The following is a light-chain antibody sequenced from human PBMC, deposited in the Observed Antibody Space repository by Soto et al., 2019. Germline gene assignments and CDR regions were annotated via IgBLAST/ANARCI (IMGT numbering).Light chain of an antibody. J-gene: IGKJ1*01. CDR3: QQYNNWPRT. CDR1: QSVSSN. CDR2: GAS. Sequence: EIVMTRSPATLSVSPGERATLSCRASQSVSSNLAWYRQKPGQAPRLLIYGASTRATGIPARFSGSGSGTEFTLTISSLQSEDFAVYYSQQYNNWPRTFGQGTKV. V-gene: IGKV3-15*01.